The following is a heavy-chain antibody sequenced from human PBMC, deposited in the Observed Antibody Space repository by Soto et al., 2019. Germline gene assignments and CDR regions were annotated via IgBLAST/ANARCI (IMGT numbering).Heavy chain of an antibody. V-gene: IGHV4-39*01. D-gene: IGHD2-15*01. J-gene: IGHJ4*02. CDR3: ARHLAYSVVDC. CDR2: VYYSGST. CDR1: GGSISSSTHY. Sequence: QLQLQESGPGLVKPSETLSLTCTVSGGSISSSTHYWGWIRQPPGKGLEWIGSVYYSGSTYYNPSLKSRVTISVDTSKNQFSLKLRSVTAADTAVYYCARHLAYSVVDCWGQGTLVTVSS.